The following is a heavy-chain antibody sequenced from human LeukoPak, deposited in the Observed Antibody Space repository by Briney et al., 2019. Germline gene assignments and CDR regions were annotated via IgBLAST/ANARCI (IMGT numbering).Heavy chain of an antibody. CDR3: ARLQGAEPYDY. Sequence: TSETLSLTRTVSGGSISSSSYYWGWIRQPPGKGLEWIGSIYYSGSTYYNPSLKSRVTISVDTSKNQFSLKLSSVTAADTAVYYCARLQGAEPYDYWGQGTLVTVSS. CDR2: IYYSGST. D-gene: IGHD1-1*01. J-gene: IGHJ4*02. V-gene: IGHV4-39*01. CDR1: GGSISSSSYY.